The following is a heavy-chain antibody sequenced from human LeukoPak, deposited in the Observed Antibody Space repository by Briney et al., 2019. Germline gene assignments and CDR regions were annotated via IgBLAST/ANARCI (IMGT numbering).Heavy chain of an antibody. CDR3: ARDEAGYSSGWDRSIDI. Sequence: SSQTLSLTCAVSGGSISSGGYSWSWIRQPPGKGLEWIGYIYHSGSTYYNPSLKSRVTISVDRSKNQFSLKLSSVTAADTAVYYCARDEAGYSSGWDRSIDIWGQGTMVTVSS. CDR1: GGSISSGGYS. D-gene: IGHD6-19*01. J-gene: IGHJ3*02. CDR2: IYHSGST. V-gene: IGHV4-30-2*01.